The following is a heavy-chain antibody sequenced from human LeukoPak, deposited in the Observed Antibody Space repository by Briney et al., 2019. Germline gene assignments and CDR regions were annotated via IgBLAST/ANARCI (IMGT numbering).Heavy chain of an antibody. CDR2: TYYRSKWYN. Sequence: SQTLSLTCAISGDSVSSNSAAWSWIRQSPSRGLEWLGRTYYRSKWYNDYAVSVKSRITINPDTSKNQFSLQLNSVTPEDTAVYYCARDGSKGRSSSWYEGFDPWGQGTLVTVSS. CDR1: GDSVSSNSAA. CDR3: ARDGSKGRSSSWYEGFDP. V-gene: IGHV6-1*01. J-gene: IGHJ5*02. D-gene: IGHD6-13*01.